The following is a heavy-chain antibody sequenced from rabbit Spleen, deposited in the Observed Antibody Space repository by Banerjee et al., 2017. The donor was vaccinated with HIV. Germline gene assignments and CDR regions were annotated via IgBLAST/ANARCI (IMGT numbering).Heavy chain of an antibody. D-gene: IGHD4-1*01. V-gene: IGHV1S40*01. J-gene: IGHJ4*01. CDR1: GFTISSSYY. CDR2: IYGGSSGST. CDR3: ARDLAGVIGWNFYL. Sequence: QSLEESGGDLVKPGASLTLTCKASGFTISSSYYMCWVRQAPGKGLEWIAYIYGGSSGSTYYASWAKGRFTISKTSSTVTLQMTSLTAADTATYFCARDLAGVIGWNFYLWGQGTLVTVS.